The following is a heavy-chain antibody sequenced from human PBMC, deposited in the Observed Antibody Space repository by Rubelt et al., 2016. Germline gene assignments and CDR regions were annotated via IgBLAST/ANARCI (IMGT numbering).Heavy chain of an antibody. CDR1: GFTFSSYA. D-gene: IGHD6-13*01. J-gene: IGHJ4*02. V-gene: IGHV3-48*04. CDR3: ARGGLAAAGIDY. Sequence: GGLVQPGGSLRLSCAASGFTFSSYAMSWVRQAPGKGLEWVSYISSSGSTIYYADSVKGRFTISRDNAKNSLYLQINSLRAEDTSMYYCARGGLAAAGIDYWGQGTLVTVSS. CDR2: ISSSGSTI.